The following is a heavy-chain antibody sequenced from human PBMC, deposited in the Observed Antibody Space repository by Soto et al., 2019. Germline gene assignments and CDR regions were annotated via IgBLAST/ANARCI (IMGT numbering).Heavy chain of an antibody. CDR2: IYHSGST. CDR1: GGSISSGGYS. V-gene: IGHV4-30-2*01. Sequence: TLSLTRAVSGGSISSGGYSWSWIRQPPGKGLEWFGYIYHSGSTYYNPSLKSRVTISVDRSKNQFSLRLSSVTAADTAVYYCARVNAYYDSSGYYDENNWFDPWGQGTLVTVSS. CDR3: ARVNAYYDSSGYYDENNWFDP. J-gene: IGHJ5*02. D-gene: IGHD3-22*01.